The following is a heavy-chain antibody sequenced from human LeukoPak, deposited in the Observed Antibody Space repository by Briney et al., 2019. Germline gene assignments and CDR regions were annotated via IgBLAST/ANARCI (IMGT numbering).Heavy chain of an antibody. Sequence: GSLRLSCAASGFTLSSLSLGRVRPAPRKGLEWGSAISGSGGSTYYADSVKGRFTISRDNSKNTQYLQMNSLRAEDTAVYYCAKGDIVVVPAAMDYWGQGTLVTVSS. CDR2: ISGSGGST. J-gene: IGHJ4*02. V-gene: IGHV3-23*01. CDR3: AKGDIVVVPAAMDY. CDR1: GFTLSSLS. D-gene: IGHD2-2*01.